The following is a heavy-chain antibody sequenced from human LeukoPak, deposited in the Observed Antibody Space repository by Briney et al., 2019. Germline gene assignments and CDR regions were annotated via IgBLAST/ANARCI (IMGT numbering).Heavy chain of an antibody. D-gene: IGHD1-14*01. Sequence: SGTLSLTCTVPGGSISKYYWSWIRQPADKGLEWIGRIHTSGTTHYNPSLKSRVTLSVDTSTNQFSLRLTSVTATDTAVYYCARLHLPAHEGAFDIWGRGTMVTVSS. CDR3: ARLHLPAHEGAFDI. J-gene: IGHJ3*02. CDR1: GGSISKYY. CDR2: IHTSGTT. V-gene: IGHV4-4*07.